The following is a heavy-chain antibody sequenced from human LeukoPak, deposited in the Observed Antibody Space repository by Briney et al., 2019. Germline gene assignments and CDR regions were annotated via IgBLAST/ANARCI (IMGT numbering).Heavy chain of an antibody. D-gene: IGHD3-22*01. CDR3: ARVGGTYYYDSSGRGAAFDI. CDR1: GFTFSTYG. V-gene: IGHV3-33*08. J-gene: IGHJ3*02. Sequence: PGGSLRLSCAASGFTFSTYGAHWVRQAPGKGLEWVAVVSDDGSNTHYADFVKGRFTISRDNAKNSLYLQMNSLRAEDTAVYYCARVGGTYYYDSSGRGAAFDIWGQGTMVTVSS. CDR2: VSDDGSNT.